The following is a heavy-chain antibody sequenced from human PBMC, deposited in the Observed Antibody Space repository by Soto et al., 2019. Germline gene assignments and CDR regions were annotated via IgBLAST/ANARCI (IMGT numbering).Heavy chain of an antibody. Sequence: QVQLVESGGALVKPGGSLRLSCAASGFDFSDYYMTWIRQAPGQGLEWLSSISSRGTSISYADSVKGRFTISRDNIENSLFLHMNSLRGEDTAVYYCVRSWGYSSYFDFWGQGTLVTVSS. D-gene: IGHD5-18*01. CDR1: GFDFSDYY. CDR3: VRSWGYSSYFDF. CDR2: ISSRGTSI. V-gene: IGHV3-11*01. J-gene: IGHJ4*02.